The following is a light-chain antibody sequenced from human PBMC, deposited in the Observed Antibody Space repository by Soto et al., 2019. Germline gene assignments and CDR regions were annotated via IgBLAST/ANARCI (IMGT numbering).Light chain of an antibody. CDR3: QHYSSQT. CDR2: GAS. CDR1: QSVSSNY. J-gene: IGKJ1*01. V-gene: IGKV3-20*01. Sequence: EVVLTQSPDTLSLSPGERATLSCRASQSVSSNYLAWYQQRPGQAPRLLIYGASSRATGIPDRFSGSGSGTDFTLTISRLEPEDSAVYFCQHYSSQTFGQGTKVEIK.